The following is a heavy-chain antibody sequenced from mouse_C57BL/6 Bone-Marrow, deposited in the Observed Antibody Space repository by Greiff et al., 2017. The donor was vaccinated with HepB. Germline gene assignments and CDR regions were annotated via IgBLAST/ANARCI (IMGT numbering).Heavy chain of an antibody. CDR1: SYTFTSYG. Sequence: LVESGAELARPGASVKLSCKASSYTFTSYGISWVKQRTGQGLEWIGEIYPRSGNTYYNEKFKGKATLTADKSSSTAYMELRSLTSEDSAVYFCARAYYDYGWFAYWGQGTLVTVSA. J-gene: IGHJ3*01. V-gene: IGHV1-81*01. CDR2: IYPRSGNT. D-gene: IGHD2-4*01. CDR3: ARAYYDYGWFAY.